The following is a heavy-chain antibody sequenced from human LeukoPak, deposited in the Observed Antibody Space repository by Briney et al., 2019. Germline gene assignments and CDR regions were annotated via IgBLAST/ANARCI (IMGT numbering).Heavy chain of an antibody. CDR1: GFTFSDYP. J-gene: IGHJ4*02. Sequence: GGSLRLSCTASGFTFSDYPIHWVRQAPGKGLEWVAVITNDGSRKYYADSVKGRFTISRDNSQNTLYLQMDSLGTEDTAIYYCTRGGWLERGDYFDYWGQGSLVTVS. CDR2: ITNDGSRK. V-gene: IGHV3-30*04. CDR3: TRGGWLERGDYFDY. D-gene: IGHD6-19*01.